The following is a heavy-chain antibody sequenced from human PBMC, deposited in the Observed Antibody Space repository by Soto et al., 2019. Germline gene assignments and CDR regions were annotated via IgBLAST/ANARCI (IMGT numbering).Heavy chain of an antibody. D-gene: IGHD3-16*01. CDR1: GFTFSSYG. CDR2: ISYDGSNK. J-gene: IGHJ4*02. CDR3: AKDLGNYDYIWGARSIDY. Sequence: QVQLVESGGGVVQPGRSLRLSCAASGFTFSSYGMHWVRQAPGKGLEWVAVISYDGSNKYYADSVKGRFTISRDNSKNTLYQQMNSLRAEDTAVYYCAKDLGNYDYIWGARSIDYWGQGTLVTVSS. V-gene: IGHV3-30*18.